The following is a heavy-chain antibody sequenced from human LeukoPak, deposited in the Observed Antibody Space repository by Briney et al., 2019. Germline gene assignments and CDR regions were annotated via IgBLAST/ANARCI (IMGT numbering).Heavy chain of an antibody. CDR3: AREGGYGYFDY. J-gene: IGHJ4*02. CDR1: GGSISSSTYC. Sequence: ETLSLTCTVSGGSISSSTYCWSWVRQPPGKGLEWIGEINHSGSTNYNPSLKSRVTISVDTSKNQFSLKLSSVTAADTAVYYCAREGGYGYFDYWGQGTLVTVSS. D-gene: IGHD5-18*01. V-gene: IGHV4-4*02. CDR2: INHSGST.